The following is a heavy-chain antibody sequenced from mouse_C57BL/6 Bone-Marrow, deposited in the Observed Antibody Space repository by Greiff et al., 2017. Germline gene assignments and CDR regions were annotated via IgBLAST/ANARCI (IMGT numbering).Heavy chain of an antibody. J-gene: IGHJ3*01. CDR2: IDPSDSYT. Sequence: QVQLKQPGAELVRPGTSVKLSCKASGYTFTSYWMHWVKQRPGQGLEWIGVIDPSDSYTNYNQKFKGKATLTVDTSSSTAYMQLSSLTSEDSAVYYCARGSYYSSSWFAYWGQGTLVTVSA. V-gene: IGHV1-59*01. CDR1: GYTFTSYW. CDR3: ARGSYYSSSWFAY. D-gene: IGHD2-5*01.